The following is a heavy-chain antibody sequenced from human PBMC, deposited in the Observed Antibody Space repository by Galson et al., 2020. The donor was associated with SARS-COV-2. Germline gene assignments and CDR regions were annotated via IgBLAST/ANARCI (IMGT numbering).Heavy chain of an antibody. V-gene: IGHV3-23*01. J-gene: IGHJ4*02. Sequence: LSLTCAAPGFTFSSYAMICVRQVPGKGLECVSAISGSGGRTYYADSVKGRFTISRDNSKNTLYLQMNSLRAEDTAVYYCAKTGRVVSGGYPYYYDSSGYFPYYFDYWGQGTLVTVSS. CDR2: ISGSGGRT. CDR3: AKTGRVVSGGYPYYYDSSGYFPYYFDY. D-gene: IGHD3-22*01. CDR1: GFTFSSYA.